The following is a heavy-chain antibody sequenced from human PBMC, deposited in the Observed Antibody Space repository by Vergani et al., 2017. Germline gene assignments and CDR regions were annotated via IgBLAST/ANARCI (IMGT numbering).Heavy chain of an antibody. CDR3: TTDAGLPEL. CDR2: IKSKTDGGTT. V-gene: IGHV3-15*01. Sequence: VQLQQWGAGLLKPSETLSLTCAVYGGSFSGYYWSWIRQPPGKGLEWVGRIKSKTDGGTTDYAAPVKGRFTISRDDSKNTLYLRMNSLKTEDTAVYYCTTDAGLPELWGKGTTVTVSS. J-gene: IGHJ6*04. CDR1: GGSFSGYY.